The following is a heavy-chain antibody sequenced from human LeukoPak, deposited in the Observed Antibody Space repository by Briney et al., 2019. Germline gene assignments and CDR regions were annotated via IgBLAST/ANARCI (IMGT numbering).Heavy chain of an antibody. V-gene: IGHV1-69-2*01. J-gene: IGHJ3*02. CDR3: ATDIVVVPAALEAFDI. Sequence: ASVKVSCKVSGYTFTDYYMHWVQQAPGKGLEWMGLVDPEDGETIYAEKFQGRVTITADTSTDTAYMELSSLRSEDTAVYYCATDIVVVPAALEAFDIWGQGTMVTVSS. D-gene: IGHD2-2*01. CDR1: GYTFTDYY. CDR2: VDPEDGET.